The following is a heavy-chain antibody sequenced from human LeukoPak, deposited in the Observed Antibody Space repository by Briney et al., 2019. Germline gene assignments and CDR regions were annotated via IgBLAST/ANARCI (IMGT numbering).Heavy chain of an antibody. Sequence: GGSLRLSCAASGFTFSSYAMHWVRQAPGKGLEWVAVISYDGSNKYYADSVKGRFTISRDNSKNTLYLRMNSLRAEDTAVYYCAVSYLRYFDYWGQGTLVTVSS. V-gene: IGHV3-30-3*01. D-gene: IGHD3-9*01. J-gene: IGHJ4*02. CDR3: AVSYLRYFDY. CDR1: GFTFSSYA. CDR2: ISYDGSNK.